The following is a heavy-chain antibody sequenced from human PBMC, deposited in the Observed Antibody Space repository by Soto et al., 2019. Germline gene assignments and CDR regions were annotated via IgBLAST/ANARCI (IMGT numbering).Heavy chain of an antibody. Sequence: GGSLRLSCAASGFTFSSYAMSWVRQAPGKGLEWVSAISGSGGSTYYADSVKGRFIISRDNSKNTLFLQVNSLKAEDTAVYFCARARSSSWSGTNSDYWGLGTLVTVSS. D-gene: IGHD2-15*01. V-gene: IGHV3-23*01. J-gene: IGHJ4*02. CDR3: ARARSSSWSGTNSDY. CDR2: ISGSGGST. CDR1: GFTFSSYA.